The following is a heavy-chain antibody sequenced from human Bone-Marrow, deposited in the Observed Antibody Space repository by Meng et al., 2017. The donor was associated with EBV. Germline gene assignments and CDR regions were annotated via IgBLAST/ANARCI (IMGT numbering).Heavy chain of an antibody. CDR1: GGSISSGRYY. J-gene: IGHJ4*02. CDR2: IYYSGST. CDR3: ASGSTAAGTDY. D-gene: IGHD6-13*01. Sequence: QVMLHVSCPVRVKPSQTLYLACAVSGGSISSGRYYWSWCRHPPGKGLALSGSIYYSGSTYYNPSLKSRVTISVDTSKNQFSLKLSSVTAADTAVYYCASGSTAAGTDYWGQGTLVTVSS. V-gene: IGHV4-30-4*01.